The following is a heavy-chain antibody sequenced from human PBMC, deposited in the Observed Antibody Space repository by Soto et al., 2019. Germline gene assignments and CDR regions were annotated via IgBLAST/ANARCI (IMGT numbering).Heavy chain of an antibody. CDR3: ARDPAP. CDR2: IYYSAIT. J-gene: IGHJ5*02. Sequence: SETLSLTCTVSGGSISSYSYYWRWIRQPPGKGLEWIGYIYYSAITNYNPSLKSRVTISVDTSKNQFSLKLSSVTAADTAVYYSARDPAPWGQGALVTVSS. V-gene: IGHV4-61*01. CDR1: GGSISSYSYY.